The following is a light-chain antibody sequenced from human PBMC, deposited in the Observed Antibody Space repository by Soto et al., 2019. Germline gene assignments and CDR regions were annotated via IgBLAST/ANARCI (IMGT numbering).Light chain of an antibody. J-gene: IGLJ2*01. Sequence: QSALTQPASVSGSPGQSITFSCTGTTSDIGTYNFVSWYQQHPGKAPKLIIYDVSDRPSGVSNRFSGSKSGNTASLTISGLQAEDEADYYCSSYTSKNTVIFGGGPKLTVL. CDR3: SSYTSKNTVI. CDR2: DVS. V-gene: IGLV2-14*01. CDR1: TSDIGTYNF.